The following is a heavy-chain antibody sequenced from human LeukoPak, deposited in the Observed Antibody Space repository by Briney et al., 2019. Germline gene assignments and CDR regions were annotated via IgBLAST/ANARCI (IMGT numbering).Heavy chain of an antibody. CDR3: ARDRSSSGWYVRRLDY. CDR1: GGTFSSYA. Sequence: SVKVSCKASGGTFSSYAISWVRQAPGQGLEWMGRIIPILGIANYAQKFQGRVTITADKSTSTVYMELSSLRSEDTAVYYCARDRSSSGWYVRRLDYWGQGTLVTVSS. J-gene: IGHJ4*02. V-gene: IGHV1-69*04. CDR2: IIPILGIA. D-gene: IGHD6-19*01.